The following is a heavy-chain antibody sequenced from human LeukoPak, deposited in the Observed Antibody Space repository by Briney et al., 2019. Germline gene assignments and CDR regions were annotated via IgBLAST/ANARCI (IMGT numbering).Heavy chain of an antibody. CDR2: IYTSGST. CDR3: ARHLGRDAFDI. CDR1: GGSISSYY. Sequence: SETLSLTCTVSGGSISSYYWSWIRQPPGKGLEWIGYIYTSGSTNYNPSLKSRVTISVDTSKNQFSLKLSSVTAADTAVYYCARHLGRDAFDIWGQGTMVTVSS. J-gene: IGHJ3*02. V-gene: IGHV4-4*09.